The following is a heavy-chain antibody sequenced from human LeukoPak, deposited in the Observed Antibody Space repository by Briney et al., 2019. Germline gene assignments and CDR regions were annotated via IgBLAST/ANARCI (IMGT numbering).Heavy chain of an antibody. CDR1: GYTFTSYD. D-gene: IGHD3-22*01. CDR2: MNPNSGNT. CDR3: AGGRAGYYDSSGYYYYFDY. V-gene: IGHV1-8*01. Sequence: ASVKVSCKASGYTFTSYDINWVRQATGQGLEWMGWMNPNSGNTGYAQKFQGRVTMTRNTSISTAYMELSSLRSEDTAVYYCAGGRAGYYDSSGYYYYFDYWGQGTLVTVSS. J-gene: IGHJ4*02.